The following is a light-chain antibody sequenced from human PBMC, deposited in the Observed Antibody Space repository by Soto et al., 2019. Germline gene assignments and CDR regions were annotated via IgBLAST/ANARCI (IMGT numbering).Light chain of an antibody. J-gene: IGKJ1*01. CDR3: QQANNFPWT. V-gene: IGKV1-12*01. Sequence: DIQMTQSPSSVSASVGDRVTITCRASQGISRWLAWYQQRPGKAPKLLISAASTLQSGVPSRFRGSGSGTGFTLTISSLQPEYFATYYCQQANNFPWTFGRGTKVDIK. CDR2: AAS. CDR1: QGISRW.